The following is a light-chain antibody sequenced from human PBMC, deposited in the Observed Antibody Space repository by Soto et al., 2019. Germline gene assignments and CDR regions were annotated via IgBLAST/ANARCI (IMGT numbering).Light chain of an antibody. CDR2: SNN. CDR1: TSNIGGNT. V-gene: IGLV1-44*01. J-gene: IGLJ2*01. Sequence: QSVLTQPPSASGTPGQRVTISCSGSTSNIGGNTVNWYQQLPGTAPKLLIYSNNQRPSVVPDRFSGSKSGTSASLAISRLQSEDEAAYYCAAWVDSLKAVTFGGGTKLTVL. CDR3: AAWVDSLKAVT.